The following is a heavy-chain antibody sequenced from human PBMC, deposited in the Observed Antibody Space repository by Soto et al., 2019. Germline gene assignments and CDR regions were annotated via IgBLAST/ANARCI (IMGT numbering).Heavy chain of an antibody. J-gene: IGHJ4*02. CDR3: AKGQFGESYIGDDY. Sequence: QVQLVESGGGVVQPGSSLRLSCAASGFTFSRYGMHWVRQAPGKGLEWVAVISYDGSNKYYADSVKGRFTISRDNSKNTLYLQMNSLRAEDTAVYYCAKGQFGESYIGDDYWGQGTLVTVSS. V-gene: IGHV3-30*18. CDR2: ISYDGSNK. D-gene: IGHD3-3*01. CDR1: GFTFSRYG.